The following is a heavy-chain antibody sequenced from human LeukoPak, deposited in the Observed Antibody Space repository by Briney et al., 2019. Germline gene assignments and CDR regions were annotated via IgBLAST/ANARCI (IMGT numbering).Heavy chain of an antibody. D-gene: IGHD4-11*01. V-gene: IGHV1-18*01. CDR3: ATRSPTVTTSGGYGGYFDY. Sequence: ASVKVSCKASGYTFTSYGNSWVRQAPGQGLEWMGWISAYNGNTNYAQKLQGRVTMAEDTSTDTAYMELSSLRSEDTAVYYCATRSPTVTTSGGYGGYFDYWGQGTLVTVSS. CDR1: GYTFTSYG. CDR2: ISAYNGNT. J-gene: IGHJ4*02.